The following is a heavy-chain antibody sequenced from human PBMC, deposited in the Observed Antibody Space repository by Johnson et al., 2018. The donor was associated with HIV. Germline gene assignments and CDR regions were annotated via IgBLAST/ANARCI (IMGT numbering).Heavy chain of an antibody. CDR3: TTDITMIVVGPDGFDI. CDR1: GFIFSSYD. CDR2: IGTAGDT. V-gene: IGHV3-13*01. Sequence: VQLVESGGGLVQPGGSLRLSCAASGFIFSSYDMHWVRQATGKGLEWVSTIGTAGDTYYPGSVKGRFTISRENAKNSLYLQMNSLKIEDTAVYYCTTDITMIVVGPDGFDIWGQGTMVTVSS. D-gene: IGHD3-22*01. J-gene: IGHJ3*02.